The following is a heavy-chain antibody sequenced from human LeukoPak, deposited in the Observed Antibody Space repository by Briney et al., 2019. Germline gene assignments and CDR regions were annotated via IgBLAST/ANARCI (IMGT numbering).Heavy chain of an antibody. CDR1: GDSISSGRYY. CDR3: ARSFSGSYYFEY. D-gene: IGHD1-26*01. CDR2: IYTSGKT. V-gene: IGHV4-61*02. Sequence: ASQTLSLTCTVSGDSISSGRYYWSWVRQPAGKELEWIGRIYTSGKTDYNPYTPSLKSRVTVSLDTSKNQLSLFLTSVTAADTAMYYCARSFSGSYYFEYWGQGTLVTVSS. J-gene: IGHJ4*02.